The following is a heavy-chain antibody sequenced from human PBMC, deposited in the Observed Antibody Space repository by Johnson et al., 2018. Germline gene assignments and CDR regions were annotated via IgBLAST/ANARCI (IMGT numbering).Heavy chain of an antibody. D-gene: IGHD3-9*01. Sequence: QVQLVESGGGVVQPGRSLRLSCAASGFTFSSYGMHWVRQAPGTGLAWVAVISDDGSNKYYAASVKGRFTISRDNSKNTLYLLMNSLRAGETAVYYCVRVGYFAQLDVWGKGTTVTVSS. CDR1: GFTFSSYG. CDR2: ISDDGSNK. V-gene: IGHV3-30*03. CDR3: VRVGYFAQLDV. J-gene: IGHJ6*04.